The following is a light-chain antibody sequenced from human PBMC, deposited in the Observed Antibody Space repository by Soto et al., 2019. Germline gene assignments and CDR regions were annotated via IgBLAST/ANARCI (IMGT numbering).Light chain of an antibody. CDR3: QHYGTSHFT. CDR2: GAS. V-gene: IGKV3-20*01. CDR1: QSLSSSL. J-gene: IGKJ3*01. Sequence: EIVLTQSPVTLSLSPGERATLSCRASQSLSSSLQVLNQQRPGEAPALLRYGASNRATGIPDRFSGSWSGTDFTLTISSLDPEDFAVYYCQHYGTSHFTFGPGTKLDIK.